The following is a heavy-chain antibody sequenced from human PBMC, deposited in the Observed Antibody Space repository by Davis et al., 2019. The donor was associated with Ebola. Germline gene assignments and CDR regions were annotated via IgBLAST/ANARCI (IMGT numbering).Heavy chain of an antibody. Sequence: PGGSLRLSCAASGFTFSSYSMNWVRRAPGKGLEWVSSISSSSSYIYYADSVKGRFTISRDNAKNSLYLQMNSLRDEDTAVYYCARDGGLGYCRSTSCYVLDYWGQGTLVTVSS. J-gene: IGHJ4*02. V-gene: IGHV3-21*01. CDR2: ISSSSSYI. CDR1: GFTFSSYS. CDR3: ARDGGLGYCRSTSCYVLDY. D-gene: IGHD2-2*01.